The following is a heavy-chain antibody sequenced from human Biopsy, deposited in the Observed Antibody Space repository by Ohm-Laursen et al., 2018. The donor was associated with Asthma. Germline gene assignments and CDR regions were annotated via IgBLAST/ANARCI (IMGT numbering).Heavy chain of an antibody. Sequence: SLRLSCAASGFTFGDYWMSWVRQVPGKGLEWVANIKHDGTEKNHVDSLKGRFTISRDNAKNSLYLQMNSLRAEDTAVYYCARTSHFWSPYHAEHYQLWGQGTLVTVPS. CDR3: ARTSHFWSPYHAEHYQL. D-gene: IGHD3-3*02. J-gene: IGHJ1*01. V-gene: IGHV3-7*01. CDR2: IKHDGTEK. CDR1: GFTFGDYW.